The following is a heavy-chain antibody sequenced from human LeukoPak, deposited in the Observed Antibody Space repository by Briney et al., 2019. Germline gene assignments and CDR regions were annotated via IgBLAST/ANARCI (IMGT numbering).Heavy chain of an antibody. CDR1: GYTFTSYG. CDR3: ARDFVPSFRYDSSGQGAFDI. D-gene: IGHD3-22*01. J-gene: IGHJ3*02. CDR2: ISAYNGNT. V-gene: IGHV1-18*01. Sequence: EASVKVSCKAPGYTFTSYGISWVRQAPGQGLEWMGWISAYNGNTNYAQKLQGRVTMTTDTSTSTAYMELRSLRSDDTAVYYCARDFVPSFRYDSSGQGAFDIWGQGTMVTVFS.